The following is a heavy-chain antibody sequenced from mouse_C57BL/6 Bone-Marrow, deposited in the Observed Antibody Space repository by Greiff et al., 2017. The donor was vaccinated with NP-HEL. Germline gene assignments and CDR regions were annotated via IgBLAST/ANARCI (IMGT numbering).Heavy chain of an antibody. Sequence: EVQGVESGGGLVKPGGSLKLSCAASGFTFSSYAMSWVRQTPEKRLEWVATISDGGSYTYYPDNVKGRFTISRDNAKNNLYLQMSHLKSEDTAVYYCARDGHYYGSTSYYAMDYWGQGTSVTVSS. V-gene: IGHV5-4*01. CDR3: ARDGHYYGSTSYYAMDY. D-gene: IGHD1-1*01. J-gene: IGHJ4*01. CDR2: ISDGGSYT. CDR1: GFTFSSYA.